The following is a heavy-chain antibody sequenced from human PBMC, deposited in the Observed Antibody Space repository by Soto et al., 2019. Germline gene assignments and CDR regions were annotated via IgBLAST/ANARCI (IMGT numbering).Heavy chain of an antibody. CDR1: GGTFSTYA. CDR3: ASGIKLWLRRINNGYSG. J-gene: IGHJ4*02. V-gene: IGHV1-69*12. D-gene: IGHD5-12*01. CDR2: IIPMCGTA. Sequence: QVQLVQSGAEVKKPESSVKVSCKAPGGTFSTYAISWVRQAPGQGLEWMGGIIPMCGTANYAQRVQDRVTITADEATNTVYMELRSLRSEDTAVYFCASGIKLWLRRINNGYSGWGQGTLVTVYS.